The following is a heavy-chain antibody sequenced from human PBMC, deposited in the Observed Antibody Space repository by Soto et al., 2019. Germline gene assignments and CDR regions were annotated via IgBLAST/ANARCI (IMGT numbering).Heavy chain of an antibody. CDR1: GYTFTTYG. CDR3: AREDGYCSGGSCHSGGWLEP. V-gene: IGHV1-18*01. D-gene: IGHD2-15*01. CDR2: ISPYNGNT. J-gene: IGHJ5*02. Sequence: ASVKVSCKTSGYTFTTYGVSWVRQAPGQGLEWMGWISPYNGNTNYAQRLQGRVTLTTDTSTKTAYMELMSLRSDETALYYWAREDGYCSGGSCHSGGWLEPWGQGTLVTVSS.